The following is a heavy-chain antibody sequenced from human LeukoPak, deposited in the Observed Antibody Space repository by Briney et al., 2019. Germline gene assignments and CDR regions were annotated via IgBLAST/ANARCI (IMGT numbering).Heavy chain of an antibody. J-gene: IGHJ5*02. CDR3: ARSNGDYYNWFDP. Sequence: ASVMVSCKASGYTFTGYSIHWVRQAPGQGLEWMGCINPNSGDTNYPQKFQDRVTLSRDTSISTAYMELTDLRSDDTAMYYCARSNGDYYNWFDPSGQGTLVTVSS. V-gene: IGHV1-2*02. CDR1: GYTFTGYS. D-gene: IGHD2-21*02. CDR2: INPNSGDT.